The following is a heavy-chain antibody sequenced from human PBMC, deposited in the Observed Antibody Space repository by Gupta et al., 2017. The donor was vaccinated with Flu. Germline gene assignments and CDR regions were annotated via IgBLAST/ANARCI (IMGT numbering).Heavy chain of an antibody. CDR2: IYYGGTT. D-gene: IGHD6-19*01. Sequence: QLHLQESGPGLVKPSETLSLTCTVSGGSINSDNYYWGWIRQPPGKGLEWIGSIYYGGTTYYNPSLKSRVTMSVDTSKNQFSLKLNSVTATDTAVYYCARQGFPPLSGWYLNWFDPWGLGTLVTVSS. V-gene: IGHV4-39*01. CDR3: ARQGFPPLSGWYLNWFDP. J-gene: IGHJ5*02. CDR1: GGSINSDNYY.